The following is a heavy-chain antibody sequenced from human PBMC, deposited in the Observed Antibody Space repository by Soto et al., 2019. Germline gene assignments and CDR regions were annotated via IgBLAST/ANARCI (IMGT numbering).Heavy chain of an antibody. CDR3: ASSTVLLWFGELSTAPYFDY. Sequence: SETLSLTCTVSGGSISSYCWSWIRQPPGKGLEWIGYIYYSGSTNYNPSLKSRVTISVDTSKNQFSLKLSSVTAADTAVYYCASSTVLLWFGELSTAPYFDYWGQGTLVTVSS. CDR1: GGSISSYC. V-gene: IGHV4-59*01. CDR2: IYYSGST. J-gene: IGHJ4*02. D-gene: IGHD3-10*01.